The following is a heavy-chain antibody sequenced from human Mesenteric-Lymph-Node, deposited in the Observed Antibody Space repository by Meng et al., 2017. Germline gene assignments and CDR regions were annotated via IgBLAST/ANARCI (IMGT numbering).Heavy chain of an antibody. CDR1: GYSISSGYY. J-gene: IGHJ4*02. CDR2: IYHSGST. CDR3: ARVLRHGYYGSGGYPCYFDY. Sequence: SETLSLTCTVSGYSISSGYYWGWIRQPPGKGLEWIGSIYHSGSTYYNPSLKSRVTISVDTSKNQFSLTLSSLTAADTAVYYCARVLRHGYYGSGGYPCYFDYWGQGTLVTVSS. V-gene: IGHV4-38-2*02. D-gene: IGHD3-10*01.